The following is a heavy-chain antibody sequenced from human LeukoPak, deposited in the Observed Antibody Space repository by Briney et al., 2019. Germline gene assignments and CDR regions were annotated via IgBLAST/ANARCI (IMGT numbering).Heavy chain of an antibody. V-gene: IGHV1-18*01. Sequence: ASVKVSCKASGYTFTSYGISWVRQAPGQGLEWMGWISAYNGNTNYAQKLQGRVTMTTDTSTSTAYMELRSLRSDDTAVYYCARVRIAAAGDYYYYMDVWGRGTTVTVSS. CDR3: ARVRIAAAGDYYYYMDV. CDR1: GYTFTSYG. D-gene: IGHD6-13*01. CDR2: ISAYNGNT. J-gene: IGHJ6*03.